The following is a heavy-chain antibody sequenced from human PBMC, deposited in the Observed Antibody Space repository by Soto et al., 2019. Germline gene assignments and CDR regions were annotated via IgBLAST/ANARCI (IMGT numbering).Heavy chain of an antibody. CDR1: GFTFSSYS. V-gene: IGHV3-21*01. Sequence: PGGSLRLSCAASGFTFSSYSMNWVRQAPGKGLEWVSSISSSSSYIYYADSVKGRFTISRDNAKNSLYLQMNSLRAEDTAVYYCARDTGSTYYDILTGSQGPDDWGQGTLVNGS. D-gene: IGHD3-9*01. CDR2: ISSSSSYI. CDR3: ARDTGSTYYDILTGSQGPDD. J-gene: IGHJ4*02.